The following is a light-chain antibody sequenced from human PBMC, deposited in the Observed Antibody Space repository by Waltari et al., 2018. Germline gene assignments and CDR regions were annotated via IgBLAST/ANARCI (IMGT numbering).Light chain of an antibody. V-gene: IGLV2-18*02. CDR3: SSYTISNAI. CDR1: SSDIGSHNR. J-gene: IGLJ2*01. Sequence: QSALTQPPSVSGSPGLSVTISCTGTSSDIGSHNRVSWYQQSPGTAPKLIIFGVSKRPSGVPDRFSGSKSANTASLTISGLQPEDEGDYYCSSYTISNAIFGGGTKLTVL. CDR2: GVS.